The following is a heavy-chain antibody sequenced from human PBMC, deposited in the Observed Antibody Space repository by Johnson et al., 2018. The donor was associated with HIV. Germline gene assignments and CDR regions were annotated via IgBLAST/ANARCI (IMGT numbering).Heavy chain of an antibody. CDR2: IYSGGST. CDR1: GFTVSSNY. J-gene: IGHJ3*02. V-gene: IGHV3-53*01. D-gene: IGHD4-17*01. Sequence: MQLVESGGGLIQPGGSLRLSCAASGFTVSSNYMSWVRQAPGKGLEWVSVIYSGGSTYYADSVKGRFTISRDNSKNTLYLQMNSLRAEDTAVYYCAREVAGDYGDSPGAFDIWGQGTMVTVSS. CDR3: AREVAGDYGDSPGAFDI.